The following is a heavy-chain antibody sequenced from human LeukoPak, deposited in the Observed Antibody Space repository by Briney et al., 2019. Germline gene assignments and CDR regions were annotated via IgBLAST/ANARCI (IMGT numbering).Heavy chain of an antibody. D-gene: IGHD3-16*01. V-gene: IGHV3-21*01. CDR3: ARVIPPDAFDI. J-gene: IGHJ3*02. CDR2: ISSSSSYI. Sequence: GGSLRLSCAASGFTFSSYSMNWVRQAPGKGLEWVSSISSSSSYIYYADSVKGRFTISRDNAKNSLYLQMNSLRAEDTAVYYCARVIPPDAFDIWGQGTMVTVSS. CDR1: GFTFSSYS.